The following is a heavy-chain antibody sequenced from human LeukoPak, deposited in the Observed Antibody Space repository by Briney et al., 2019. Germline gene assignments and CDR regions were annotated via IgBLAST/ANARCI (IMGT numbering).Heavy chain of an antibody. CDR1: GFTFSSYG. CDR3: ARDLGKAKAGSDY. Sequence: GGSLRLSCAASGFTFSSYGMHWVRQAPGKGLEWVAVISYDGSNKYYADSVKGRFTISRDNSKNTLYLQMNSLRAEDTAVYYCARDLGKAKAGSDYWGQGTLVTVSS. CDR2: ISYDGSNK. J-gene: IGHJ4*02. V-gene: IGHV3-30*03. D-gene: IGHD6-25*01.